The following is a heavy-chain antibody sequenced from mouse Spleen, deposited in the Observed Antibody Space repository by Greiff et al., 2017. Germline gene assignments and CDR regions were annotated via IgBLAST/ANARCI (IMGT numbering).Heavy chain of an antibody. CDR3: ARRSYDSWFAY. CDR2: INPSTGYT. V-gene: IGHV1-7*01. CDR1: GYTFTSYW. D-gene: IGHD2-4*01. Sequence: VQLVESGAELAKPGASVKMSCKASGYTFTSYWMHWVKQRPGQGLEWIGYINPSTGYTEYNQKFKDKATLTADKSSSTAYMQLSSLTSEDSAVYYCARRSYDSWFAYWGQGTLVTVSA. J-gene: IGHJ3*01.